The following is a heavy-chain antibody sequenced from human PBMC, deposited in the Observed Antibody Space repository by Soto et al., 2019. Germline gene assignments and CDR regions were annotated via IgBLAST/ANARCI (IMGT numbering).Heavy chain of an antibody. CDR2: ISSSSTI. CDR3: ARDQDGTTSAFDI. Sequence: GESLKISCAASGFTFSSYSMNWVRQAPGKGLEWVSYISSSSTIYYADSVKGRFTISRDNAKNSLYLQMNSLRAEDTAVYYCARDQDGTTSAFDIWGQGTMVTVSS. CDR1: GFTFSSYS. V-gene: IGHV3-48*04. J-gene: IGHJ3*02. D-gene: IGHD1-7*01.